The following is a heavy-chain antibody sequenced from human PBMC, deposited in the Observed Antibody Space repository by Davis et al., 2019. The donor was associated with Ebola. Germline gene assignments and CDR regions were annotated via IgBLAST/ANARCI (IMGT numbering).Heavy chain of an antibody. D-gene: IGHD3-3*01. CDR1: GFTFRSYS. V-gene: IGHV3-21*04. J-gene: IGHJ6*03. Sequence: PGGSLRLSCAASGFTFRSYSMIWVRQAPGKGLAWVSSISSTSSYIYYADSVKGRFTLSRDNAKNSLYLQMNSLRAEDTAVYYCAREYYNFWSGYYYYYYYFMDVWGKGATVTVSS. CDR3: AREYYNFWSGYYYYYYYFMDV. CDR2: ISSTSSYI.